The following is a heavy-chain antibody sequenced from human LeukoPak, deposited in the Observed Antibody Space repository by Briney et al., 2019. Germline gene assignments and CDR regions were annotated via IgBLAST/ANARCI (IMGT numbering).Heavy chain of an antibody. D-gene: IGHD2-21*02. J-gene: IGHJ3*02. Sequence: GGSLTLSCAASGFTVSSYYMSWVRQAPGKGLEWVSVIYSGGSTYYADSVKGRFTISRDNSKSTLYLQMNSLRAEDTAVYYCARDRGCGDCYPPANDAFDIWGQGTMATVSS. CDR3: ARDRGCGDCYPPANDAFDI. CDR1: GFTVSSYY. CDR2: IYSGGST. V-gene: IGHV3-66*01.